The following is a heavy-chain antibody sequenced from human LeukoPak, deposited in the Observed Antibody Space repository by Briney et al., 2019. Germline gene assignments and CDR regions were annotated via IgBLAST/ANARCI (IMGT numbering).Heavy chain of an antibody. J-gene: IGHJ6*03. D-gene: IGHD2-2*01. Sequence: SETLSLTCTVSGGSISSHYWSWIRQPPGKGLEWIGYIYYSGSTNYNPSHKSQVTISVDTSKNQFSLKLSSVTAADTAVYYCARLGLGQLLSAGRYYYYMDVWGKGTTVTVSS. CDR1: GGSISSHY. CDR3: ARLGLGQLLSAGRYYYYMDV. CDR2: IYYSGST. V-gene: IGHV4-59*11.